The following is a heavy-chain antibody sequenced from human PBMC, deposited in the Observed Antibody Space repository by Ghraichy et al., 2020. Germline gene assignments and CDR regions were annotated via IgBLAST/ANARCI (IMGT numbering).Heavy chain of an antibody. CDR1: GYTFTSYG. V-gene: IGHV1-18*01. J-gene: IGHJ4*02. CDR3: ARGRLPAPIENDY. CDR2: ISANNGNP. Sequence: ASVKVSCKTSGYTFTSYGISWVRQAPGQGLEWMGWISANNGNPRYAQKLQGRVTMTTDTSTTTAYMDLRSLRSDDTAVYYCARGRLPAPIENDYWGQGTLVTVSS. D-gene: IGHD2-2*01.